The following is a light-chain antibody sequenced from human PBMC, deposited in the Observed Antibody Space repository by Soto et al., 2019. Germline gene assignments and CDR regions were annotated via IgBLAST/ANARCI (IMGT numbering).Light chain of an antibody. Sequence: QSALTQPASVSGSPGQSITISCTGTSSDVGSYNLVSWYQQHPGKAPKLMIYEVTKRPSGVSDRFSGSKSGNTASLTISGLQGDDEADYYCCSYASSSTYVFGTGTKLTVL. J-gene: IGLJ1*01. CDR1: SSDVGSYNL. CDR2: EVT. CDR3: CSYASSSTYV. V-gene: IGLV2-23*02.